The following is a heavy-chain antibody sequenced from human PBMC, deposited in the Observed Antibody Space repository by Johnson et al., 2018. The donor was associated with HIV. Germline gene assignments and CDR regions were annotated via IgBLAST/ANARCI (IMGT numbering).Heavy chain of an antibody. CDR2: IYSGGST. CDR3: ARDQWMAGDAFDI. CDR1: GFTVSSNY. Sequence: VQLVESGGGLVQPGGSLRLSCAASGFTVSSNYMSWVRQAPGKGLEWVSVIYSGGSTYYVDSVKGRFTISRDNSKNTLYLQMNSLRAEDTAVYYCARDQWMAGDAFDIWGQGTVVTVSS. D-gene: IGHD5-24*01. V-gene: IGHV3-66*02. J-gene: IGHJ3*02.